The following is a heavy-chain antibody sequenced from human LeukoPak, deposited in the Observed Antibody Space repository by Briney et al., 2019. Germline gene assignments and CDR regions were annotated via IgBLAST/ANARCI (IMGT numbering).Heavy chain of an antibody. CDR2: IIPIFGTA. CDR1: GGTFSSYA. Sequence: GASVKVSCKASGGTFSSYAISWVRQAPGQGLEWMGGIIPIFGTANYAQKFQGRVTITTDESTSTAYMELSSLRSEDTAVYYCARGVPLYDYYYYMDVWGKGTTVTVSS. CDR3: ARGVPLYDYYYYMDV. V-gene: IGHV1-69*05. J-gene: IGHJ6*03.